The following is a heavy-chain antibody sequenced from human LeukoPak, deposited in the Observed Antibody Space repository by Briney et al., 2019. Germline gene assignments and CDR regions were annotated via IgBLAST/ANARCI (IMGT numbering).Heavy chain of an antibody. V-gene: IGHV1-2*02. D-gene: IGHD3-9*01. CDR1: GYTFTGYY. Sequence: ASVKLSCTASGYTFTGYYMHWVRQAPGQGLEWMGWINPNSGGTNYAQKFQGRVTMTRDTSISTAYMELSRLRSDDTAVYYCARVPLRYFDWLLKDAYYYYYGMDVWGQGTTVTVSS. J-gene: IGHJ6*02. CDR3: ARVPLRYFDWLLKDAYYYYYGMDV. CDR2: INPNSGGT.